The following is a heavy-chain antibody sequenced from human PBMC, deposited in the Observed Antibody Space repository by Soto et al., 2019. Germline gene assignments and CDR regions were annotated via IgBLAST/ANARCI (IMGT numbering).Heavy chain of an antibody. CDR2: ISSSSSYI. Sequence: EVQLVESGGGLVKPGGSLRLSCAASGFTFSSYSMNWVRQAPGKGLEWVSSISSSSSYIYYADSVKGRFTSSRDNAKNSLDLQMNSLRAEDTAVYYCAMDGTIFGEEGTWDYWGQGTLVTVSS. D-gene: IGHD3-3*01. V-gene: IGHV3-21*01. CDR1: GFTFSSYS. J-gene: IGHJ4*02. CDR3: AMDGTIFGEEGTWDY.